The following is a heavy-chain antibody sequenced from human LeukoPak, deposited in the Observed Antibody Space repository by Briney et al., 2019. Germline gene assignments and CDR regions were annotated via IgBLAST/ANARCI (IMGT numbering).Heavy chain of an antibody. CDR1: GFTFTNYG. V-gene: IGHV3-23*01. J-gene: IGHJ4*02. CDR2: ISGTPIST. D-gene: IGHD3-10*01. CDR3: SRRGGYLDY. Sequence: GGSLRLSCAASGFTFTNYGMTWVRQAPGKGLEWVSTISGTPISTFYADSVKGRFSISRDNSKNTLYLQMNTLRADDTALYYCSRRGGYLDYWGQGVLVTVSS.